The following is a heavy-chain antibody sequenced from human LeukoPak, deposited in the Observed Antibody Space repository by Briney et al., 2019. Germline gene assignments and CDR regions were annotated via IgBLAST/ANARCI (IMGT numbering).Heavy chain of an antibody. V-gene: IGHV7-4-1*02. D-gene: IGHD2-2*01. CDR3: ARGYIVVVPAAIPLLYNWFDP. CDR1: GYTFTSYA. Sequence: ASVKVSCKASGYTFTSYAMNWVRQAPGQGLEWMGCINTNTGNPTYAQGFTGRFVFSLDTSVSTAYLQISSLKAEDTAVYYCARGYIVVVPAAIPLLYNWFDPWGQGTLVTVSP. CDR2: INTNTGNP. J-gene: IGHJ5*02.